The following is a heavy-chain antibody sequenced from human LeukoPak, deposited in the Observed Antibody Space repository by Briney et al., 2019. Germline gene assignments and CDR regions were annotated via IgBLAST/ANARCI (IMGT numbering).Heavy chain of an antibody. CDR2: IIPIFGTA. Sequence: SVKVSCKASGGTFSSYAISWVRQAPGQGLEWMGGIIPIFGTANYTQKFQGRVTIAADKSTSTAYMELSSLRSEDTAVYYCARVRAVYYYYYYMDVWGKGTTVTASS. J-gene: IGHJ6*03. CDR3: ARVRAVYYYYYYMDV. CDR1: GGTFSSYA. V-gene: IGHV1-69*06.